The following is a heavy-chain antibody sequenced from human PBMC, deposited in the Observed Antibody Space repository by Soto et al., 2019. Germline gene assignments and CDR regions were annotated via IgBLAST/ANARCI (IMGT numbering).Heavy chain of an antibody. CDR1: GDRVSSNSAA. Sequence: QSQTLSLTCAISGDRVSSNSAAWTWIRQSPSRGLEWLGRTYYRSKWYNDYAVSVKSRITINPDTSKNQFSLQLNSVTPEDTAVYYCARAGYSSGWYFDYWGQGTLVTVSS. V-gene: IGHV6-1*01. D-gene: IGHD6-19*01. CDR3: ARAGYSSGWYFDY. J-gene: IGHJ4*02. CDR2: TYYRSKWYN.